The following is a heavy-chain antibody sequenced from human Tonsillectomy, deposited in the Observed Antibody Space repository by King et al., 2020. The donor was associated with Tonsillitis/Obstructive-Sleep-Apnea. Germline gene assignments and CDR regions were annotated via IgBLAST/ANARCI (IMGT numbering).Heavy chain of an antibody. Sequence: QLQESGPGLVKPSETLSLTCTVSGGSISSSSYYWGWIRQPPGNGLEWIGSIYYSGSTYYNPSLKSRVTISVDTSKNQFSLKLSSVTAADTAVYYCARLWRDDILTTWVHYGMDVWGQGTTVTVSS. V-gene: IGHV4-39*01. J-gene: IGHJ6*02. CDR3: ARLWRDDILTTWVHYGMDV. CDR1: GGSISSSSYY. D-gene: IGHD3-9*01. CDR2: IYYSGST.